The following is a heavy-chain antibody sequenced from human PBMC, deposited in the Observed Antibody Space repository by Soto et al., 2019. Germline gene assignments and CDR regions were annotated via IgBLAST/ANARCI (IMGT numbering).Heavy chain of an antibody. CDR3: ARAIVVVVAATKTVWFDP. J-gene: IGHJ5*02. Sequence: GGSLRLSCAASGFTFSDYYMSWIRQAPGKGLEWVSYISSSGSTIYYADSVKGRFTISRDNAKNSLYLQMNSLRAEDTAVYYCARAIVVVVAATKTVWFDPWGQGTLVTVSS. V-gene: IGHV3-11*01. CDR1: GFTFSDYY. CDR2: ISSSGSTI. D-gene: IGHD2-15*01.